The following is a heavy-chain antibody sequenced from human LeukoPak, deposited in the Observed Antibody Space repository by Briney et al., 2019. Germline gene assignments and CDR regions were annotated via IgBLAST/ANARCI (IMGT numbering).Heavy chain of an antibody. CDR3: ARGARAGYNLEPFDY. CDR2: IYYSGSS. Sequence: SETLSLTCTVSGGSMSSYYWSWVRQPPGKGLEWSGYIYYSGSSKYNPSLKSRVTISVDTSKNQFSLKLSSVTAADTAVYYCARGARAGYNLEPFDYWGQGTLVTVSS. CDR1: GGSMSSYY. V-gene: IGHV4-59*08. J-gene: IGHJ4*02. D-gene: IGHD5-24*01.